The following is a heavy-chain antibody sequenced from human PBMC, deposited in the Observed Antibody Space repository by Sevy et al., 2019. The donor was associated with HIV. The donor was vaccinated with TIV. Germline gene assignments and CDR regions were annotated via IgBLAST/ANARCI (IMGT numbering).Heavy chain of an antibody. CDR1: GFTFSSYE. J-gene: IGHJ6*03. V-gene: IGHV3-48*03. Sequence: GGSLRLSCAASGFTFSSYEMNWVRQAPGKGLEWVSYISSSGSTIYYADSVKGRFTISRDNAKNSLYLQMNSLRAEDTAVYYCARQPTVTIPLGMDVWGKGTTVTVSS. CDR2: ISSSGSTI. D-gene: IGHD4-17*01. CDR3: ARQPTVTIPLGMDV.